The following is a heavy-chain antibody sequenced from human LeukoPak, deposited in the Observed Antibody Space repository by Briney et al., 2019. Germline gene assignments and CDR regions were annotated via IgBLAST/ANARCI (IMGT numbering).Heavy chain of an antibody. Sequence: SETLSLTCAVYGGSFSGYYWSWIRQPPGKGLEWIGEINHSGSTNYNPSLKSRVTISVDTSKNQFSLKLSSVTAADTAVYYCARFPEVFTMVRGVMYFDLWGRGTLVTVSS. CDR1: GGSFSGYY. D-gene: IGHD3-10*01. J-gene: IGHJ2*01. CDR3: ARFPEVFTMVRGVMYFDL. CDR2: INHSGST. V-gene: IGHV4-34*01.